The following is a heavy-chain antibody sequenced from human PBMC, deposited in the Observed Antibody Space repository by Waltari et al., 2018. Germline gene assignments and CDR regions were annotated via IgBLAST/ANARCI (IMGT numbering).Heavy chain of an antibody. CDR2: INPNSGGT. J-gene: IGHJ4*02. V-gene: IGHV1-2*02. Sequence: QVQLVQSGAEVKKPGASVKVSCKASGYTFTGYYLHWVRQAPGQGLEWMGGINPNSGGTNSAKKFQGRVTMTRDTSISTAYMELSRLRSDDTAVYYFAREGPQRCLDYWGQGTLVTGSS. CDR3: AREGPQRCLDY. CDR1: GYTFTGYY. D-gene: IGHD2-2*01.